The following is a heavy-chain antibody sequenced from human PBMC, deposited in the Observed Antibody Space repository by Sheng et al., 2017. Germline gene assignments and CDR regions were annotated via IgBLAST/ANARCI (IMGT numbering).Heavy chain of an antibody. D-gene: IGHD3-10*01. CDR3: ARHTAGYGSGVRP. J-gene: IGHJ5*01. Sequence: EEQLVESGGGLVQPGGSLRLSCEASGFTFSSYGMNWVRQAPGKGLEWISYISSRSSTIYYADSVKGRFTISRDDPKYSLFLQMNSLRAEDTGLYFCARHTAGYGSGVRPWGQGTLVFVSS. CDR1: GFTFSSYG. CDR2: ISSRSSTI. V-gene: IGHV3-48*03.